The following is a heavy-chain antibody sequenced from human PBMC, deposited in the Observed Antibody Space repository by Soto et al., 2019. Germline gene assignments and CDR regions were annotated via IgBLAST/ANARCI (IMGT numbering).Heavy chain of an antibody. CDR3: AKTPYDFWSSGQYFFDH. J-gene: IGHJ4*02. Sequence: AVLRLSCTGSGSTFGSHAISWVRQAPGKRLGCFSGISGSGGTTFYADSVKGRFTISRDNSKKTLYLQMNSLRAEDTAVYYCAKTPYDFWSSGQYFFDHWGQGTLVTVSS. V-gene: IGHV3-23*01. D-gene: IGHD3-3*01. CDR1: GSTFGSHA. CDR2: ISGSGGTT.